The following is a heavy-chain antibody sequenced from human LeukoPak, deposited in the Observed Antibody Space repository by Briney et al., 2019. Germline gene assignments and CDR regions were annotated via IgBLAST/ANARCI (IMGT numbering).Heavy chain of an antibody. CDR3: ARSHYYESSGYFSYYYGMDV. J-gene: IGHJ6*02. CDR1: GFTVSSNY. V-gene: IGHV3-53*01. CDR2: IYSGGST. Sequence: GGSLRLSCAASGFTVSSNYMSWVRQAPGKGLEWVSVIYSGGSTYYADSVKGRFTISRDNAKNTLDLQMNSLRAEDTAVYYCARSHYYESSGYFSYYYGMDVWGQGTTVTVSS. D-gene: IGHD3-22*01.